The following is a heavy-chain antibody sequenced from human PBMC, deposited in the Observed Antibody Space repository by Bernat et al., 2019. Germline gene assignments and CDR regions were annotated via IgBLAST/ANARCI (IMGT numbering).Heavy chain of an antibody. V-gene: IGHV4-31*03. CDR3: ARERMTTVKRGAFDI. J-gene: IGHJ3*02. CDR1: GGSISSGGYY. CDR2: IYYSGST. Sequence: QVQLQESGPGLVKPSQTLSLTCTVSGGSISSGGYYWSWIRQHPGKGLEWIGYIYYSGSTYYNPSLKSRVTISVDTSKNQFSLKLSSVTAADTAVYYCARERMTTVKRGAFDIWGQGTMVTVSS. D-gene: IGHD4-17*01.